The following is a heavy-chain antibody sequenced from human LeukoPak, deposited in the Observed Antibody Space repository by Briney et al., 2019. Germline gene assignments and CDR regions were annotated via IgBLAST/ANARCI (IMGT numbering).Heavy chain of an antibody. J-gene: IGHJ4*02. Sequence: GGSLRLSCAASGFTFSSYAMTWVRQAPGKGLEWVSSISSTGDSTYFADSVKGRFTISRDNSKNTLYLQMNSLRAEDTALYYCARDRDDYFDYWGQGTLVTVSS. V-gene: IGHV3-23*01. CDR1: GFTFSSYA. CDR2: ISSTGDST. D-gene: IGHD3-10*01. CDR3: ARDRDDYFDY.